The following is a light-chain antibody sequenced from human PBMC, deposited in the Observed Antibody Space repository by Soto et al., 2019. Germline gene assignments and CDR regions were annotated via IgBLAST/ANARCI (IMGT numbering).Light chain of an antibody. CDR1: QRISSW. V-gene: IGKV1-5*01. CDR2: DAS. J-gene: IGKJ1*01. Sequence: DIQMTQSPSTLAASVGDRVTITCRASQRISSWLAWYQEKPGKAPKLLIYDASSLASGVPSRFSGSGSGTEFTLTISSLPPDDFATYYCQQYNSYWTFGPGTKVDI. CDR3: QQYNSYWT.